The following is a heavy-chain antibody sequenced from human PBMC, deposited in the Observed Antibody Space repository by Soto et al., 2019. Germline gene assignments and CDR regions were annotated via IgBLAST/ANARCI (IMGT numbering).Heavy chain of an antibody. J-gene: IGHJ4*02. CDR1: GFTFSSYG. CDR2: ISYDGSNK. Sequence: VGSLRLSCAASGFTFSSYGMHWVRQAPGKGLEWVAVISYDGSNKYYADSVKGRFTISRDNSKNTLYLQMNSLRAEDTAVYYCAKDLRGYVVVTAIDYWGQGTLVTVSS. V-gene: IGHV3-30*18. D-gene: IGHD2-21*02. CDR3: AKDLRGYVVVTAIDY.